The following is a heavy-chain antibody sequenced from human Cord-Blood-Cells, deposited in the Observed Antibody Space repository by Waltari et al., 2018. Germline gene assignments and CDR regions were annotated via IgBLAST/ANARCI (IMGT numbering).Heavy chain of an antibody. Sequence: QVQLVQSGAEVKKPGASVKVSCKASGYTFTSYGISWVRQAPGQGLEWMGWISAYNGNTNYAQERKARVTRTTDTATSTAYMELRSLRSDDTAVYYCAGDEAGGGSYYYYYYGMDVWGQGTTVTVSS. CDR1: GYTFTSYG. V-gene: IGHV1-18*01. CDR2: ISAYNGNT. J-gene: IGHJ6*02. CDR3: AGDEAGGGSYYYYYYGMDV. D-gene: IGHD1-26*01.